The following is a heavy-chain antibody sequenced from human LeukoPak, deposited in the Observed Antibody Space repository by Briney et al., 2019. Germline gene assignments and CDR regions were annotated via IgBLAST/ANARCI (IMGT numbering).Heavy chain of an antibody. J-gene: IGHJ4*02. Sequence: RASVKVSCKASGYTLTSYGINWMRQAPGQGLEWMGWISAYNGNTNYAQKLQGRVTMATDTSTSTAYMELRSLRSDDTAVYYCARVRYTMVRGAIDYWGQGTLVTVSS. CDR1: GYTLTSYG. D-gene: IGHD3-10*01. V-gene: IGHV1-18*01. CDR2: ISAYNGNT. CDR3: ARVRYTMVRGAIDY.